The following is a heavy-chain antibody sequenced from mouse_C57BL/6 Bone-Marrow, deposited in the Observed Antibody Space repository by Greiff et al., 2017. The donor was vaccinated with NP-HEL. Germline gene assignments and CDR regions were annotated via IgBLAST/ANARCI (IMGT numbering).Heavy chain of an antibody. V-gene: IGHV1-81*01. CDR2: IYPRSGNT. J-gene: IGHJ3*01. D-gene: IGHD4-1*01. CDR1: GYTFTSYG. Sequence: VHLVESGAELARPGASVKLSCKASGYTFTSYGISWVKQRTGQGLEWIGEIYPRSGNTYYNEKFKGKATLTADKSSSTAYMELRCLTSEDSAVYFCARGLGAWFAYWGQGTLVTVSA. CDR3: ARGLGAWFAY.